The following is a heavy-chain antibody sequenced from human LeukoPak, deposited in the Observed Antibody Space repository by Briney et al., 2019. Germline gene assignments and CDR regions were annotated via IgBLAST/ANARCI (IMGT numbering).Heavy chain of an antibody. Sequence: GGSLRLSCAVSGFTFSNYWMSWARQSPGKGLEWVANIYLDGSRAYYVDSVKGRFTISRDNAKNSLFLQMNSLRAEDTAVYYCARLREIPVFGVVTKSTSYFDYWGQGTLVTVSS. CDR2: IYLDGSRA. CDR1: GFTFSNYW. CDR3: ARLREIPVFGVVTKSTSYFDY. J-gene: IGHJ4*02. D-gene: IGHD3-3*01. V-gene: IGHV3-7*01.